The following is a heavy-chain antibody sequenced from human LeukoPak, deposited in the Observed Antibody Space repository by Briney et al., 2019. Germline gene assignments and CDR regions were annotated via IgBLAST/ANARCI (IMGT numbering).Heavy chain of an antibody. CDR2: IYYSGST. J-gene: IGHJ5*02. V-gene: IGHV4-38-2*02. D-gene: IGHD3-3*01. Sequence: SETLSLTCTVSGYSISSGYYWGWIRQPPGKGLEWIGSIYYSGSTYYNPSLKSRVTISVDTSKNQFSLKLSSVTAADTAVYYCARASKYYDFWSGYGNWFDPWGQGTLVTVSS. CDR3: ARASKYYDFWSGYGNWFDP. CDR1: GYSISSGYY.